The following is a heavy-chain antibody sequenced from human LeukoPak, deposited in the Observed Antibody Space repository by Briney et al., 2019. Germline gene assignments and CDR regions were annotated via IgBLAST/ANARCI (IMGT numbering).Heavy chain of an antibody. CDR1: GYTFTSYG. CDR3: ARVPMVRGVIIPNWFDP. CDR2: ISAYNGNT. V-gene: IGHV1-18*04. D-gene: IGHD3-10*01. Sequence: ASVKVSCKASGYTFTSYGISGVRQAPGQGLEWMGWISAYNGNTNYAQKLQGRVTMTTDTSTSTAYMELRSLRSDDTAVYYCARVPMVRGVIIPNWFDPWGQGTLVTVSS. J-gene: IGHJ5*02.